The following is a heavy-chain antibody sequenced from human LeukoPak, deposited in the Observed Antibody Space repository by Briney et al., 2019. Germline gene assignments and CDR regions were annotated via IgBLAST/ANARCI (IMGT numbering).Heavy chain of an antibody. J-gene: IGHJ5*02. D-gene: IGHD3-22*01. CDR1: GYSISSGYY. V-gene: IGHV4-38-2*02. Sequence: SETLSLTCTVSGYSISSGYYWGWIRQPPGKGLEWIGSFYHSGSTYYNPSLKSRVTISVDTSKHQFSLKLSSVTAADTAVYYCAREEVYYDSSVSRWFDPWGQGTLVTVSS. CDR3: AREEVYYDSSVSRWFDP. CDR2: FYHSGST.